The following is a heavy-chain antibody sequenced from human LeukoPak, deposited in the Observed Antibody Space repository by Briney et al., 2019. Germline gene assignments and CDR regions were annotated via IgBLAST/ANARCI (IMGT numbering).Heavy chain of an antibody. V-gene: IGHV4-4*09. CDR2: THPSGNT. Sequence: PSETLSLTCTVSGGSNNSYYWSWIRQPPGKGLEWIGYTHPSGNTNYTPSLKSRVTISIDTSRNQFSLKLSSVTAAHTAVYYCARKAPKKGWFDPWGQGTLVTVSS. CDR3: ARKAPKKGWFDP. CDR1: GGSNNSYY. J-gene: IGHJ5*02.